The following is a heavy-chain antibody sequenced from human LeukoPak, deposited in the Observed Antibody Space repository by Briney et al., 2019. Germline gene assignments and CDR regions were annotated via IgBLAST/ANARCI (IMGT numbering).Heavy chain of an antibody. V-gene: IGHV1-2*02. D-gene: IGHD4-17*01. J-gene: IGHJ4*02. CDR2: INPNSGGT. CDR3: ARGGLGNYGDYLY. CDR1: GYTFTGYY. Sequence: ASVKVSCKVSGYTFTGYYMHWVRQAPGQGLEWMGWINPNSGGTNYAQKFQGRVTMTRNTSISTAHMELSSLRSEDTAVYYCARGGLGNYGDYLYWGQGTLVTVSS.